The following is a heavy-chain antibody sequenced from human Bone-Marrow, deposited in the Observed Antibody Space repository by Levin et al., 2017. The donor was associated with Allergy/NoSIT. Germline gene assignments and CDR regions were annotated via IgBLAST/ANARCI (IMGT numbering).Heavy chain of an antibody. CDR1: GYTFTNYN. D-gene: IGHD7-27*01. Sequence: PGESLKISCKASGYTFTNYNIDWVRQTTGQGLEWVGWMNPNSGHSGSAPRFQGRVTMTSDTSVSTAYMEVNSLTSEDTATYFCVRVLTGTAHFDYWGQGTLVIVSS. V-gene: IGHV1-8*01. CDR3: VRVLTGTAHFDY. J-gene: IGHJ4*02. CDR2: MNPNSGHS.